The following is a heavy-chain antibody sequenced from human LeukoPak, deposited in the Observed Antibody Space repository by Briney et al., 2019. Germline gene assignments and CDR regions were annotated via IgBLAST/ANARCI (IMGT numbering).Heavy chain of an antibody. Sequence: GGSLRLSCAASGFTFSDYYMSWIRQAPGKGLEWVSYISSSSSYTNYADSVKGRFTISRDNAKNSLYLQINSRRAEDTAVYYCALSTATGRYFDYWGQGTLVTVSS. CDR1: GFTFSDYY. V-gene: IGHV3-11*03. J-gene: IGHJ4*02. CDR2: ISSSSSYT. CDR3: ALSTATGRYFDY. D-gene: IGHD5-18*01.